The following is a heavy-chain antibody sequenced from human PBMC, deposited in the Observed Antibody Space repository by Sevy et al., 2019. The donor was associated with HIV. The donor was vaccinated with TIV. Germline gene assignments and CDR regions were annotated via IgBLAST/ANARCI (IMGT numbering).Heavy chain of an antibody. J-gene: IGHJ4*02. CDR1: GGSISSSSYY. CDR2: IYYSGST. CDR3: ASIYDFWSGYPYYFDY. Sequence: SETLSLTCTVSGGSISSSSYYWGWIRQPPEKGLEWIGSIYYSGSTYYNPSLKSRVTMSVDTSKNQFSLKLSSVTAADTAEYYCASIYDFWSGYPYYFDYWGQGTLVTVSS. V-gene: IGHV4-39*01. D-gene: IGHD3-3*01.